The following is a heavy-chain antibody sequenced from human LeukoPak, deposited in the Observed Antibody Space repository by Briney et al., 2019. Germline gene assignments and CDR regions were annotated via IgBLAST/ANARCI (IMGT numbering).Heavy chain of an antibody. Sequence: SETLSLTCTVSGGSISSYYWSWIRQPPGKGLEWIGYIYYSGNTNYNPSLKSRVTISVDTSKNQFSLKLSSVTAADTAVYYCARQGGGFWYFDLWGRGTLVTVSS. V-gene: IGHV4-59*08. CDR2: IYYSGNT. CDR3: ARQGGGFWYFDL. CDR1: GGSISSYY. J-gene: IGHJ2*01. D-gene: IGHD6-25*01.